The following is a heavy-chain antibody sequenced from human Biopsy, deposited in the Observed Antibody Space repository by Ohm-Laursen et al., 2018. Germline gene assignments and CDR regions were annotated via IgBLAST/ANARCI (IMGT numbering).Heavy chain of an antibody. D-gene: IGHD1/OR15-1a*01. J-gene: IGHJ4*02. CDR1: GFTFSDYY. V-gene: IGHV3-11*01. CDR2: ISGTGGSL. Sequence: SLRLSCAAFGFTFSDYYMSWVRQAPGKGLEWVSYISGTGGSLDYADSVKGRFTISRDNAKNSLYLQINSLRAEDTAVYYCARDLSFGTVYDYWGQGTLVTVSS. CDR3: ARDLSFGTVYDY.